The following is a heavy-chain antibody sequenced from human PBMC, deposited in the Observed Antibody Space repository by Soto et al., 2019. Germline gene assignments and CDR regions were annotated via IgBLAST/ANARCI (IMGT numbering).Heavy chain of an antibody. V-gene: IGHV2-5*02. J-gene: IGHJ6*02. Sequence: QITLKESGPPLVKPTQTLTLTCTFPGFSFSSIGEGVGWIRQPPGKALEWLALIYWDDDKRYSPSLKSRLTIPKDTSKKQVVLTMTNMDPVDTATYYCVQSRCGGDCLQSYSSHSYYGLDVWGQGTTVTVSS. CDR1: GFSFSSIGEG. CDR2: IYWDDDK. D-gene: IGHD2-21*02. CDR3: VQSRCGGDCLQSYSSHSYYGLDV.